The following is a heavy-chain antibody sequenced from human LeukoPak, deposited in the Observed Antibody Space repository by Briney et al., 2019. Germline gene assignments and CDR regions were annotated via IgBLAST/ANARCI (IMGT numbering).Heavy chain of an antibody. CDR1: GGSISSYY. Sequence: IPSETLSLTCTVSGGSISSYYWSWIRQPPGKGLEWIGYIYYSGGTNYNPSLKSRFTISVGTSKNQFSLKLSSVTAADTAVYYCARDPHYDFWSGYPVWGQGTLVTVSS. J-gene: IGHJ4*02. V-gene: IGHV4-59*12. CDR2: IYYSGGT. CDR3: ARDPHYDFWSGYPV. D-gene: IGHD3-3*01.